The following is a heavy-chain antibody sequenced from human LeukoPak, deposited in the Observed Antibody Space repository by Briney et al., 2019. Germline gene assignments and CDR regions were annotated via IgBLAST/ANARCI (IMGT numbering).Heavy chain of an antibody. J-gene: IGHJ3*02. Sequence: SETPSLTCTVSGGSISSYYWSWIRQPPGKGLEWIGYIYYSGSTNYNPSLKSRVTISVDTSKNQFSLKLSSVTAADTAVYYCARHGAWYYDILTGYPHAFDIWGQGTMVTVSS. CDR1: GGSISSYY. D-gene: IGHD3-9*01. CDR2: IYYSGST. CDR3: ARHGAWYYDILTGYPHAFDI. V-gene: IGHV4-59*08.